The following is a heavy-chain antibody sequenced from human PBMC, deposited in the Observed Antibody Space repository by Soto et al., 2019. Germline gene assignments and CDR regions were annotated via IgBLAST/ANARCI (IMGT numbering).Heavy chain of an antibody. V-gene: IGHV1-69*06. CDR2: IVPIYAAA. CDR3: ARGATMAWSSYYAMDV. Sequence: QVQLVQSGAEVKKPGSSVKVSCKASRDTFSSYTISWVRQAPGQGLEWMGGIVPIYAAANYAQKFQGRVTITADKSMSTVYMELTTLRSEDTAVYYCARGATMAWSSYYAMDVWGQGTTVTVSS. J-gene: IGHJ6*02. CDR1: RDTFSSYT. D-gene: IGHD3-10*01.